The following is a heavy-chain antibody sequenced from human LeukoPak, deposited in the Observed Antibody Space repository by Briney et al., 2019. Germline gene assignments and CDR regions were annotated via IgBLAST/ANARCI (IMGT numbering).Heavy chain of an antibody. J-gene: IGHJ4*02. V-gene: IGHV4-39*01. CDR1: GGAISSSNFY. D-gene: IGHD5-18*01. Sequence: SETLSLTCTFTGGAISSSNFYWGWIRPPPGKGLEWIGTISYSGSTYYNPSLKSRLTISVDTSKNQFSLELSSVTAADMAVYYCARSRGRSYGSWGQGTLVTVSS. CDR2: ISYSGST. CDR3: ARSRGRSYGS.